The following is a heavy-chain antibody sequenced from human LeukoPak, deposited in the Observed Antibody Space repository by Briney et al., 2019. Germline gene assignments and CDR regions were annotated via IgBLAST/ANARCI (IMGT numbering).Heavy chain of an antibody. Sequence: ASVKVSCKASGYTFTGYYMHWVRQAPGQGLEWMGWINPNSGGTNYAQKFQGRVTMTRDTSISTAYMELSRLRSDDTAVYYCARDATVTTNWLDPGGQGTLVTVSS. CDR2: INPNSGGT. CDR1: GYTFTGYY. D-gene: IGHD4-11*01. J-gene: IGHJ5*02. CDR3: ARDATVTTNWLDP. V-gene: IGHV1-2*02.